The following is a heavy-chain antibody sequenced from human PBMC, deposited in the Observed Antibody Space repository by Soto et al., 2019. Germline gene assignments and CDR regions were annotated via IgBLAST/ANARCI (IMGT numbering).Heavy chain of an antibody. CDR2: IYTSGST. J-gene: IGHJ4*02. CDR3: ARQGYSSSWAFDY. Sequence: SETLSLTCTVSGGSISIYYWSWIRHPAGKGLEWIGRIYTSGSTNYNPSLKSRVTMSVDTSKNQFSLKLSSVTAADTAVYYCARQGYSSSWAFDYWGQGTLVTVSS. D-gene: IGHD6-13*01. CDR1: GGSISIYY. V-gene: IGHV4-4*07.